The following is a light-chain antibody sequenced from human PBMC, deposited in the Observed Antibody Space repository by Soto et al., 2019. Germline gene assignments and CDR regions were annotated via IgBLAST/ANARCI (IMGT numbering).Light chain of an antibody. Sequence: DIQMTQSPSSLSASVGDRVTITCRASQSISSYVNWYQQKPGKAPNLLIYAASILQSGVPSRFSGSGSGTDFTLTISSVQPEDLATYFCQQSYSTPWTFGQGTQVESK. CDR1: QSISSY. CDR2: AAS. J-gene: IGKJ1*01. V-gene: IGKV1-39*01. CDR3: QQSYSTPWT.